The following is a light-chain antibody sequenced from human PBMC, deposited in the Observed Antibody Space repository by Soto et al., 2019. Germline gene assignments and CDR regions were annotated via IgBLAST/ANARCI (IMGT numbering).Light chain of an antibody. Sequence: EIVLTQSPVTLSLSPGERATLSCRASQGVSSYLAWYQHKPGQAPKLLIYDASNRATGIPARFSGSGSGTDFTRTISSLEPEDFAVYYCQQRVDWSPLTFGGGTKVEIK. CDR1: QGVSSY. CDR2: DAS. CDR3: QQRVDWSPLT. V-gene: IGKV3-11*01. J-gene: IGKJ4*01.